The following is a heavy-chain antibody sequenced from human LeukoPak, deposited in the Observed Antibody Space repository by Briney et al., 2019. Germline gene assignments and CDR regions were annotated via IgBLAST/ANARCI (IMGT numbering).Heavy chain of an antibody. CDR3: ARHRDLTGDLLNAFDI. D-gene: IGHD7-27*01. V-gene: IGHV4-39*01. CDR2: IYCSGGT. Sequence: PSETLSLTCTVSGGSITSSSYFWGWIRQPPGKGLEWIGSIYCSGGTNYNPSLKSRVTISVDTSKNQFSPKLSSVTAADTAVYYCARHRDLTGDLLNAFDIWGQGTLVTVSS. CDR1: GGSITSSSYF. J-gene: IGHJ3*02.